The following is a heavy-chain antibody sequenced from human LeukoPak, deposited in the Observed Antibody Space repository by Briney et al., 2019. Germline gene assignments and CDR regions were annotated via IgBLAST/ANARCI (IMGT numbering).Heavy chain of an antibody. CDR3: ARVGAEYYYYYYMDV. Sequence: ASVKVSCKASGYTFTSYDINWVRQATGQGLEWMGWMNPNSGNTGYAQKFQGRVTMTRNTSISTAYMELSSLRSEDTAVYYCARVGAEYYYYYYMDVWGKGTTVTISS. V-gene: IGHV1-8*01. CDR1: GYTFTSYD. J-gene: IGHJ6*03. D-gene: IGHD3-16*01. CDR2: MNPNSGNT.